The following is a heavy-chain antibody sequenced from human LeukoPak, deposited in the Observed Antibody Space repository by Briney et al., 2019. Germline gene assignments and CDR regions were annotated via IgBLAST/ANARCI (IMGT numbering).Heavy chain of an antibody. CDR3: ARGSDWPYFDN. Sequence: SETLSLTCTVSGGSFSSNFWSWIRQPPGKGLEWIGFISNSGNTNYNPSLKSRIIISVDTSKNQFSLRLRSVSAADTAVYYCARGSDWPYFDNWGQGTLVTVSS. V-gene: IGHV4-59*01. CDR1: GGSFSSNF. J-gene: IGHJ4*02. CDR2: ISNSGNT. D-gene: IGHD6-19*01.